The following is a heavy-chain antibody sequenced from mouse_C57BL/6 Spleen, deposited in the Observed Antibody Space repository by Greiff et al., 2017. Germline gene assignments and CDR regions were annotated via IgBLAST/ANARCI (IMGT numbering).Heavy chain of an antibody. Sequence: EVKVVESGGGLVKPGGSLKLSCAASGFTFSSYTMSWVRQTPEKRLEWVATISGGGGNTYYPDSVKGRFTISRDNAKNTLYLQMSSLRSEDTALYYCAREGYGNYVFDYWGQGTTLTVSS. CDR3: AREGYGNYVFDY. CDR1: GFTFSSYT. D-gene: IGHD2-10*02. CDR2: ISGGGGNT. V-gene: IGHV5-9*01. J-gene: IGHJ2*01.